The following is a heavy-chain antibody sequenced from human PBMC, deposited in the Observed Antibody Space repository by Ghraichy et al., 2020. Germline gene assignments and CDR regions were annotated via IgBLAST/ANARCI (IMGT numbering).Heavy chain of an antibody. CDR3: ARDDGRGYDSSGYYDY. V-gene: IGHV4-31*03. D-gene: IGHD3-22*01. CDR2: ISYSGST. J-gene: IGHJ4*02. CDR1: GGSISSGRYY. Sequence: SETLSLTCTVSGGSISSGRYYWNWVRQYPGKALEWIGYISYSGSTYYNPSLKSRVIISVDTSKNQFSLKLTSVTAADTAVYYCARDDGRGYDSSGYYDYWGQGTLVTVSS.